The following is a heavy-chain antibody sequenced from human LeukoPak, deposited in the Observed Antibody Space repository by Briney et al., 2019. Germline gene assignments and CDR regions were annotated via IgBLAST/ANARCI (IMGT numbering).Heavy chain of an antibody. J-gene: IGHJ6*03. V-gene: IGHV3-53*01. CDR1: GFTVSSNY. D-gene: IGHD6-6*01. Sequence: GGSLRLSCAASGFTVSSNYMSWVHQAPGKGLEWVSDIYSGGSTYYAGSVKGRFTISRDNSKNTLYLQMNSLRGEDTAVYYCAREVGPYSSSSGLYYYYMDVWGKGTTVTVSS. CDR3: AREVGPYSSSSGLYYYYMDV. CDR2: IYSGGST.